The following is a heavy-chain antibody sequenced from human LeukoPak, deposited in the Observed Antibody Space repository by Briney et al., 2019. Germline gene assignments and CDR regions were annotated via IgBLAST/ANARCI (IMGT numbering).Heavy chain of an antibody. Sequence: SETLSLTCAVYGGSFSGYYWSWIRQPPGKGLEWIGEINHSGSTNYNPSLKSRVTISVDTSKNQFSLKLSSVTAAATAVYYCARLTEVVAAGGYYFDYWGQGTLVTVSS. V-gene: IGHV4-34*01. CDR1: GGSFSGYY. CDR3: ARLTEVVAAGGYYFDY. CDR2: INHSGST. J-gene: IGHJ4*02. D-gene: IGHD2-15*01.